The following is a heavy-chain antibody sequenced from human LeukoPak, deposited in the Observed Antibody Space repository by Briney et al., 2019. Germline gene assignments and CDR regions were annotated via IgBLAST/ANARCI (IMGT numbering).Heavy chain of an antibody. CDR3: ATESKQLVRVKDAFDI. D-gene: IGHD6-13*01. CDR2: FDPEDGET. CDR1: GYTLTELS. V-gene: IGHV1-24*01. J-gene: IGHJ3*02. Sequence: ASVKVSCKVSGYTLTELSMHWVRQAPGKRLEWMGGFDPEDGETIYAQKFQGRVTMTEDISTDTAYMELSSLRSEDTAVYYCATESKQLVRVKDAFDIWGQGTMVTVSS.